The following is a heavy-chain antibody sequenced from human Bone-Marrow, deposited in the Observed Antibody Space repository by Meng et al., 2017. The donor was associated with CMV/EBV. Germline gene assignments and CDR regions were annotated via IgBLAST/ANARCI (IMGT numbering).Heavy chain of an antibody. CDR2: IIPILGIA. J-gene: IGHJ4*02. Sequence: SCKASGGTFSSYAISWVRQAPGQGLEWMGEIIPILGIANYAQKFQGRVTITADKSTSTAYMELSSLRSEDTAVYYCARAIGDYFDYWGQGTLVTVSS. D-gene: IGHD1-26*01. CDR1: GGTFSSYA. CDR3: ARAIGDYFDY. V-gene: IGHV1-69*10.